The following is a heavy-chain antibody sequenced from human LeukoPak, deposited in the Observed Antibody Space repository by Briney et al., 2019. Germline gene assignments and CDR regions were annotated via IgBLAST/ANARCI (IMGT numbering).Heavy chain of an antibody. CDR2: ISAYNGNT. Sequence: ASVKVSCKASGYTFTSYGISWVRQAPGQGLEWMGWISAYNGNTNYAQKLQGRVTMTTDTSTSTAYMELRSLRSDDTAVYYCARVPLVVTALRGYYYYMDVWGKGTTVTVSS. CDR1: GYTFTSYG. CDR3: ARVPLVVTALRGYYYYMDV. V-gene: IGHV1-18*01. D-gene: IGHD2-21*02. J-gene: IGHJ6*03.